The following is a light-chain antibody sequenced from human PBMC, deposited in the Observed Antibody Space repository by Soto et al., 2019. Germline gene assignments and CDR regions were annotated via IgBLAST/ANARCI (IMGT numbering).Light chain of an antibody. J-gene: IGKJ1*01. CDR2: STS. CDR1: QSVGDTY. CDR3: QQTYSTPPT. V-gene: IGKV3-20*01. Sequence: EIVLTQSPGTLSLSPGERATLSCRASQSVGDTYLAWYQQKPGQAPRLLMYSTSIRATGIPDRFSGSGSGTDFTLTISSLQPEDFATYYCQQTYSTPPTFGQGTKVDIK.